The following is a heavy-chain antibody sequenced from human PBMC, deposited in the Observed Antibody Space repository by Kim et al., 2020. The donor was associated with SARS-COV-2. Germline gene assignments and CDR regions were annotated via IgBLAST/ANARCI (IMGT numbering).Heavy chain of an antibody. D-gene: IGHD3-9*01. Sequence: SGPTLVNPTQTLTLTCTFSGFSLSTSGMCVSWIRQPPGKALEWLALIDWDDDKYYSTSLKTRLTISKDTSKNQVVLTMTNMDPVDTATYYCARMAVTFDWLLPAPYYYYGMDVWGQGTTVTVSS. V-gene: IGHV2-70*01. CDR3: ARMAVTFDWLLPAPYYYYGMDV. CDR2: IDWDDDK. CDR1: GFSLSTSGMC. J-gene: IGHJ6*02.